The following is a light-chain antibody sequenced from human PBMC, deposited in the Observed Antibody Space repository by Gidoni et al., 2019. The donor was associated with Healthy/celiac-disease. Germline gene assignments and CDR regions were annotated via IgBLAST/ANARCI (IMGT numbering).Light chain of an antibody. J-gene: IGLJ2*01. CDR2: QDS. CDR1: KLGDKY. V-gene: IGLV3-1*01. Sequence: SYELTQPPAVSVSPGQTASITCSGDKLGDKYACWYQQKPGQSPVLVIYQDSKRPSGIPERFSGSNSGNTATLTISGTQAMDAADYYCQAWDSIVVFGGGTKLTVL. CDR3: QAWDSIVV.